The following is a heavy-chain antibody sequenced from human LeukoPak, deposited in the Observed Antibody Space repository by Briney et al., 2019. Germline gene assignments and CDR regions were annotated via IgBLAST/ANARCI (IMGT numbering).Heavy chain of an antibody. CDR1: GFTFSSYS. CDR2: ISSSSSYI. CDR3: ARDYTINYYDSSGFDY. V-gene: IGHV3-21*01. Sequence: GGALRLSCAASGFTFSSYSMNWVRQAPGKGLEWVSSISSSSSYIYYADSVKGRFTISRDNAKNSLYLQMNSLRAEDTAVYYCARDYTINYYDSSGFDYWGQGTLVTVSS. D-gene: IGHD3-22*01. J-gene: IGHJ4*02.